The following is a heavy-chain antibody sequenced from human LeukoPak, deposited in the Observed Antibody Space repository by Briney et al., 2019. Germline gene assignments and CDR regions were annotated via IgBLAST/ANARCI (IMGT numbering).Heavy chain of an antibody. CDR3: ARRGDIVVVPAAMRQEFYWFDS. V-gene: IGHV4-39*01. D-gene: IGHD2-2*01. Sequence: SETLSLTCTVSGGSISSSSYYWGWIRQPPGKGLEWIGSIYYSGSAYYNPSLKSRVTISVDTSKNQFSLKLSSVTAADTAVYYCARRGDIVVVPAAMRQEFYWFDSWGQGTLVTASS. CDR1: GGSISSSSYY. CDR2: IYYSGSA. J-gene: IGHJ5*01.